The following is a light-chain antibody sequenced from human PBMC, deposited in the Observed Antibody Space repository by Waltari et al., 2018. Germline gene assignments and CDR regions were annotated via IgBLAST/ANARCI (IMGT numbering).Light chain of an antibody. CDR2: DAS. J-gene: IGKJ4*01. CDR1: QSVSSY. CDR3: QQRSNWLT. V-gene: IGKV3-11*01. Sequence: EIVLTQSPATLSVSPVERATLSCRASQSVSSYLAWYQQKPGQAPRLLIYDASNRATGIPARFSGSGSGTDFTLTISSLEPEDFAVYYCQQRSNWLTFGGGTKVEIK.